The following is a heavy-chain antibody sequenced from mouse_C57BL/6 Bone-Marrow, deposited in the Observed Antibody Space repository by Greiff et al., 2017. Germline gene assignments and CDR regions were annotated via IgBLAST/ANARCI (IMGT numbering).Heavy chain of an antibody. Sequence: EVQLQESGGGLVKPGGSLKLSCAASGFTFSDYGMHWVRQAPEKGLEWVAYISSGSSTIYYADTVKGRFTISRDNAKNTLFLQMTSLRSEDTAMYYCARGEEFRRANSSLAYWGQGTLVTVSA. V-gene: IGHV5-17*01. J-gene: IGHJ3*01. CDR3: ARGEEFRRANSSLAY. CDR1: GFTFSDYG. CDR2: ISSGSSTI. D-gene: IGHD3-3*01.